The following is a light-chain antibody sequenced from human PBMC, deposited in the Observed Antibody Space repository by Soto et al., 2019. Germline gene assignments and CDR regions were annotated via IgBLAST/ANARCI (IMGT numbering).Light chain of an antibody. J-gene: IGKJ2*01. CDR3: QQYGCSPPYT. V-gene: IGKV3-20*01. Sequence: EIVLTQSPGTLSLSPGERATLSCRASQSVSSSYLAWYQQKPGQAPRLLIYGASSRATGIPDRFSGSGSGTDFTLTISRLEPEAFAVYYCQQYGCSPPYTFCQGTKLEIK. CDR1: QSVSSSY. CDR2: GAS.